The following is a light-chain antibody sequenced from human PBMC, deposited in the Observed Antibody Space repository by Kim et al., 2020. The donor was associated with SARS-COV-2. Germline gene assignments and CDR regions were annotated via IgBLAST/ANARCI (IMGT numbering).Light chain of an antibody. CDR2: STA. V-gene: IGLV7-43*01. Sequence: QTVVTQEPSLTVSPVGTVTLTCASSTGAVTSASYPSWFQQKPGQAPRALIYSTANRQSWTPARFSGSLLGGKAALTLSGVQPEDEADYYCLLYYSGPQICLFGGGTQLTVL. CDR3: LLYYSGPQICL. CDR1: TGAVTSASY. J-gene: IGLJ2*01.